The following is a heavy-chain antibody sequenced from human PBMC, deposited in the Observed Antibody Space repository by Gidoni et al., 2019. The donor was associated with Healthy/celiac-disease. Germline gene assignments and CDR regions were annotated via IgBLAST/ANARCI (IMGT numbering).Heavy chain of an antibody. CDR3: ARHSNYGSGSSSIPVDY. D-gene: IGHD3-10*01. J-gene: IGHJ4*02. CDR1: GGSITSSSYY. Sequence: QLQLQESGPGLVKPSETLSLPCTVSGGSITSSSYYWGWIRQPPGKGLEWIGSIYYSGSTYYNPSLKSRVTISVDTSKNQFSLKLSSVTAADTAVYYCARHSNYGSGSSSIPVDYWGQGTLVTVSS. CDR2: IYYSGST. V-gene: IGHV4-39*01.